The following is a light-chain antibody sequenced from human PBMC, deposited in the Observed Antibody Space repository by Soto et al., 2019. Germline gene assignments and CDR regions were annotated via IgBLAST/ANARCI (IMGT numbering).Light chain of an antibody. J-gene: IGKJ1*01. V-gene: IGKV3-15*01. CDR3: QHYNNWPPWT. CDR2: DAS. CDR1: QSVSSN. Sequence: ETVMTQSPATLSVSPGERVTLSCRASQSVSSNLAWYQHKPGQAPRLLIYDASTRAPGVPARFGGSGSETEFTLTISSLQSEDFAVSYCQHYNNWPPWTFGQGTKVEVK.